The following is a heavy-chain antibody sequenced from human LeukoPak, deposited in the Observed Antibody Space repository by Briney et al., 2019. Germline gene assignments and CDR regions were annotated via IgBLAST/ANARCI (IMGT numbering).Heavy chain of an antibody. CDR1: GYSISSSNW. J-gene: IGHJ5*02. Sequence: SETLSLTCAVSGYSISSSNWWGWIRQPPGKGLEWIGYIYYSGSTYYNPSLESRVTMSVDTSKNQFSLKLSSVTAVDTAVYYCARTPAAGHSNWFDPWGQGALVTVSS. CDR2: IYYSGST. V-gene: IGHV4-28*01. CDR3: ARTPAAGHSNWFDP. D-gene: IGHD6-13*01.